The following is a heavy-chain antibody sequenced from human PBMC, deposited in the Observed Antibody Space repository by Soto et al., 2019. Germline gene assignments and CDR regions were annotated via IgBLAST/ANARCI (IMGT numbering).Heavy chain of an antibody. Sequence: EAQLVESGGGFVQPGRSLRLSCAGSGFIFDDFAIHWVRQAPGKGLEWVSGISWNSDSIGYADSVKGLFTISRENAKNALYLQMNSLRVEDTALYYCTKVGGLYDFWSGPLHFDFWCQGTVVTVSS. CDR1: GFIFDDFA. D-gene: IGHD3-3*01. CDR2: ISWNSDSI. J-gene: IGHJ4*02. V-gene: IGHV3-9*01. CDR3: TKVGGLYDFWSGPLHFDF.